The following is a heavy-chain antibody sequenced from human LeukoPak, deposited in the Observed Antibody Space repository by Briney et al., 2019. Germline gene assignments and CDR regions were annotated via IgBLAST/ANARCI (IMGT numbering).Heavy chain of an antibody. CDR3: ASENSIAVAGTAGAF. CDR2: INPNSGGT. D-gene: IGHD6-19*01. J-gene: IGHJ4*02. CDR1: GYTLTGYY. V-gene: IGHV1-2*02. Sequence: ASVKVSCKASGYTLTGYYMHWVRQAPGQGLEWMGCINPNSGGTNYAQKFQGRVTMTRDTSISTAYMELSRLRSDDTAVYYCASENSIAVAGTAGAFWGQGTLVTVSS.